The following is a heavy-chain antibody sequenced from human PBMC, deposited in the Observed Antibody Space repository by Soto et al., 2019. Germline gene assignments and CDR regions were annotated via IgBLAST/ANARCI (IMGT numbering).Heavy chain of an antibody. D-gene: IGHD4-17*01. V-gene: IGHV3-7*05. Sequence: EVQLVESGGGLVRPGGSLRLSCAASGFTFTTYWMNWVRQAPGKGLEWVATIKQDGSEQYYVDSVKGRFAISRDNAKNSLSLQMNSLRADDTAVYYGERGHYGDYAWGPGTLVTVSS. J-gene: IGHJ5*02. CDR3: ERGHYGDYA. CDR1: GFTFTTYW. CDR2: IKQDGSEQ.